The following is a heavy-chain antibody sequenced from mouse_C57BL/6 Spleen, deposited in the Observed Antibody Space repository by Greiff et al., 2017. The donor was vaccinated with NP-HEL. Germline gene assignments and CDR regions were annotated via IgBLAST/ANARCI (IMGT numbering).Heavy chain of an antibody. Sequence: QVQLQQSGPELVKPGASVKISCKASGYAFSSSWMNWVKQRPGKGLEWIGRIYPGDGDTNYNGKFKGKATLTADKSSSTAYMQLSSLTSEDSAVYFCARGYGSSYGYWYFDVWGTGTTVTVSS. CDR1: GYAFSSSW. D-gene: IGHD1-1*01. CDR3: ARGYGSSYGYWYFDV. J-gene: IGHJ1*03. CDR2: IYPGDGDT. V-gene: IGHV1-82*01.